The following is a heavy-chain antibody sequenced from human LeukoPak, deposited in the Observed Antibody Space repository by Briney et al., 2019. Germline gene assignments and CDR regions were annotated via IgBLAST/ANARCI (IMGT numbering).Heavy chain of an antibody. CDR3: AKVTYSGSWYHFNY. CDR1: GFTFTDYA. V-gene: IGHV3-23*01. D-gene: IGHD6-13*01. Sequence: GGSLRLSCAASGFTFTDYAMSWVRQAPGKGLGWVSLISDSGGTTYYTDSVKGRFTISRDKSKNTLFLQMNSLRAEDTAVYYCAKVTYSGSWYHFNYWGQGALVTVSS. CDR2: ISDSGGTT. J-gene: IGHJ4*02.